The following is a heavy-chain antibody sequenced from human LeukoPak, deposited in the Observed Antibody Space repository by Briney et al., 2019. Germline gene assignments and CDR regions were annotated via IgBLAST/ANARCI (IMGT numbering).Heavy chain of an antibody. J-gene: IGHJ4*02. V-gene: IGHV4-59*08. D-gene: IGHD4-11*01. CDR3: ARHGGNYDFDY. CDR2: TYHRGST. Sequence: SETLSLTCTVSGGAISTYYWSWIRQPPGKGLEWIGYTYHRGSTNCNPSLKSRVTMSVDTSKNQFSLKLTSVTAADTAMYYCARHGGNYDFDYWGQGTLVTVS. CDR1: GGAISTYY.